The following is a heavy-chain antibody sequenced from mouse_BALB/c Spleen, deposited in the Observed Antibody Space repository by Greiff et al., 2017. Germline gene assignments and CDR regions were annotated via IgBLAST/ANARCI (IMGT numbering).Heavy chain of an antibody. CDR3: ATYDGYYVAWFAY. V-gene: IGHV3-2*02. J-gene: IGHJ3*01. D-gene: IGHD2-3*01. CDR2: ISYSGST. CDR1: GYSITSDYA. Sequence: EVQLVESGPGLVKPSQSLSLTCTVTGYSITSDYAWNWIRQFPGNKLEWMGYISYSGSTSYNPPLKSRISITRDTSKNQFFLQLNSVTTEDTATYYCATYDGYYVAWFAYWGQGTLVTVSA.